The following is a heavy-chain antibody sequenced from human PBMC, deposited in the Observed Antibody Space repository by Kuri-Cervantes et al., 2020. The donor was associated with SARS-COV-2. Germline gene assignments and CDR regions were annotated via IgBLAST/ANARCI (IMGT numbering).Heavy chain of an antibody. V-gene: IGHV4-39*01. Sequence: SETLSLTCTVSGGSISSVRYYWGWIRQPPGKGLEWIGTIYYTETTYYNPSLKSRVTMSVDTSNNQFSLILNSVTAADTSVYYCAISLLIFSNNAVGSSSIDYWGQGTLVTVSS. J-gene: IGHJ4*02. D-gene: IGHD6-6*01. CDR1: GGSISSVRYY. CDR2: IYYTETT. CDR3: AISLLIFSNNAVGSSSIDY.